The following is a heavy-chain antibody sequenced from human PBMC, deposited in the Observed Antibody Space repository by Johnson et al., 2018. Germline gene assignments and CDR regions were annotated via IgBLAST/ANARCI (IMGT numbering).Heavy chain of an antibody. Sequence: QVQLVQSGGGAVQPGRSLRLSCEASGFIFSDYVMHWVRQAPGKGLEWVAVISYDGNNKYYLDSVKGRFNISRDNSKSTIYRQMNSLNNEDTAVYYCAKDLRMAVAGSDAFDVWGQGTLVTVSS. CDR2: ISYDGNNK. J-gene: IGHJ3*01. CDR3: AKDLRMAVAGSDAFDV. CDR1: GFIFSDYV. V-gene: IGHV3-30*18. D-gene: IGHD6-19*01.